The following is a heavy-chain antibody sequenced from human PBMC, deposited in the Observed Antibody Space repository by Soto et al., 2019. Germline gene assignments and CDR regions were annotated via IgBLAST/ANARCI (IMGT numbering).Heavy chain of an antibody. Sequence: EVQLVESGGGLVKPGGSLRLSCAASGFTFSSYSMNWVRQAPGTGLEWVSSISSSSSYIYYADSVKGRFTISRDNAKNSLYLQMNSLRAEDTAVYYCARGTEYTSSSPMGYWGQGTLVTVSS. CDR2: ISSSSSYI. CDR3: ARGTEYTSSSPMGY. D-gene: IGHD6-6*01. CDR1: GFTFSSYS. J-gene: IGHJ4*02. V-gene: IGHV3-21*01.